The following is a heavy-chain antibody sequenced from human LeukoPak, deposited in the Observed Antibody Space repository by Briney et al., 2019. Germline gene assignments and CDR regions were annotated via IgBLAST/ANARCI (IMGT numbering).Heavy chain of an antibody. CDR1: GFTFSSYA. D-gene: IGHD3-22*01. J-gene: IGHJ4*02. CDR3: AKIPYDSSGYYFDY. V-gene: IGHV3-23*01. Sequence: GGSLRLSCAASGFTFSSYAMSWVRQAPGKGLEWVSAISGSGGSTYYADSAKGRFTISRDNSKNTLYLQMNSLRAEDTAVYYCAKIPYDSSGYYFDYWGQGTLVTVSS. CDR2: ISGSGGST.